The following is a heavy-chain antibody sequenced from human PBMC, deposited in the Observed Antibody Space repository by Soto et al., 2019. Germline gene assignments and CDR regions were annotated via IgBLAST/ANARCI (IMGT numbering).Heavy chain of an antibody. J-gene: IGHJ3*01. CDR1: GFTFSSYG. D-gene: IGHD1-1*01. CDR2: MSYDGSK. CDR3: ATWHEREHAYDV. Sequence: GGSLRLSCAAAGFTFSSYGMHWVRQAPGTGLEWVAVMSYDGSKYYADTVKGRFTISRDNSKTTVYLQMNGLRPDDTAVYYCATWHEREHAYDVWGQGTTVTVSS. V-gene: IGHV3-30*03.